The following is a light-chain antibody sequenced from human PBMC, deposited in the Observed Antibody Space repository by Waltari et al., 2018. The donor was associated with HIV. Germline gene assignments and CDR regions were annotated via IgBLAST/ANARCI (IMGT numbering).Light chain of an antibody. V-gene: IGKV1-33*01. J-gene: IGKJ2*03. CDR2: GAS. CDR1: QDMKKN. CDR3: QQYDEVPYS. Sequence: DIQMTQSPPSLSASVGDRVIITCQASQDMKKNLNWYQQKPGRAPKLLIYGASTLETGVPSRFSGSGSGTDFTFTITGLQPEDVARYYCQQYDEVPYSFGQGTQLEI.